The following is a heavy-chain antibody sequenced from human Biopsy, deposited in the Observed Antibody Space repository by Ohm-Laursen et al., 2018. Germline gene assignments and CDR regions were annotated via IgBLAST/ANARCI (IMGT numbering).Heavy chain of an antibody. Sequence: ASVKVSCKASGYNFNAYYMQWVRQAPGQGLEWMGWINPNNGGTNYAHKFQGRVTMARDTSISTAYMHLSGLTSDDTAVYYCARLAYSEYRRDPLDVWGQGTMVTVSS. CDR2: INPNNGGT. D-gene: IGHD5-18*01. V-gene: IGHV1-2*02. J-gene: IGHJ3*01. CDR1: GYNFNAYY. CDR3: ARLAYSEYRRDPLDV.